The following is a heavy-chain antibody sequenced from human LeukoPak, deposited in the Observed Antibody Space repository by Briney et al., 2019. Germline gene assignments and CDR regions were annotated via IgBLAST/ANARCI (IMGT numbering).Heavy chain of an antibody. CDR2: IRYDGSNK. J-gene: IGHJ3*02. CDR3: AREGHSSGHCGAFYI. Sequence: GGSLRLSCAASGFTFSRYWMTWVRQAPGKGLEWVAFIRYDGSNKYYADSVKGRFTISRDNSKNTLYLQMNSLRAEDTAVYYCAREGHSSGHCGAFYIWGQGTMVTVSS. D-gene: IGHD3-22*01. CDR1: GFTFSRYW. V-gene: IGHV3-30*02.